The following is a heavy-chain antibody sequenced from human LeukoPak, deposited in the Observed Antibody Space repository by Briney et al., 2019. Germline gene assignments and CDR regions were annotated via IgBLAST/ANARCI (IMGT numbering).Heavy chain of an antibody. D-gene: IGHD1-26*01. J-gene: IGHJ4*02. V-gene: IGHV1-24*01. Sequence: ASVKVSCKVSGYTLTQLSMHWVRQAPGKGLEWMGGFDPENGETIYAQKFQCRVTMTEDTSTDTAYMEMSSLSSADTAVYYCANDSGSSGIDYWGQGTLVTVSS. CDR3: ANDSGSSGIDY. CDR1: GYTLTQLS. CDR2: FDPENGET.